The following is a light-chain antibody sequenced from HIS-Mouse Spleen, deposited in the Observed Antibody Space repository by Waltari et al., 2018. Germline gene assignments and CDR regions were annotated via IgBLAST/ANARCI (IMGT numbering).Light chain of an antibody. CDR2: EDS. J-gene: IGLJ2*01. CDR3: YSTDSSGNHRV. Sequence: SYELTQPPSVSVSPGHTARITCSGDALPKQYAYWYQQKSGQAPVLVIYEDSKRPSGIPERFSGSSSGTMATLTISGAQVEDEADYYCYSTDSSGNHRVFGGGTKLTVL. V-gene: IGLV3-10*01. CDR1: ALPKQY.